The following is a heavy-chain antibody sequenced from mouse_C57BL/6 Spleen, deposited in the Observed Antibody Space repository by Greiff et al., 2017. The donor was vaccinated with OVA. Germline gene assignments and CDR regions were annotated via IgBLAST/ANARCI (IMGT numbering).Heavy chain of an antibody. CDR2: IRLKSDNYAT. CDR3: TETGTGFAY. CDR1: GFTFSNYW. D-gene: IGHD4-1*01. V-gene: IGHV6-3*01. J-gene: IGHJ3*01. Sequence: EVNLVESGGGLVQPGGSMKLSCVASGFTFSNYWMNWVRQSPEKGLEWVAQIRLKSDNYATHYAESVKGRFTISRDDSKSSVYLQMNNLRAEDTGIYYCTETGTGFAYWGQGTLVTVSA.